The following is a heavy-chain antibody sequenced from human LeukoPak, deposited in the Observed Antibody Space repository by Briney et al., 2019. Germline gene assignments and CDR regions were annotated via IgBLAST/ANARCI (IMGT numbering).Heavy chain of an antibody. D-gene: IGHD2-2*01. V-gene: IGHV1-8*01. J-gene: IGHJ3*02. CDR3: ASNPVPDQYAFDI. CDR2: MNPNSGNT. Sequence: ASVKVSCKASGCTFTSYDINWVRQATGQGLEWMGWMNPNSGNTGYAQKVQGRVTMTRNTSISTAYMELSSLRSEDTAVYYCASNPVPDQYAFDIWGQGTMVTVSS. CDR1: GCTFTSYD.